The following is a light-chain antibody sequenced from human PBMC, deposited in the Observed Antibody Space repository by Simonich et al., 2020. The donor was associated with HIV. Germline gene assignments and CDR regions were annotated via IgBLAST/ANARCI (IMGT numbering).Light chain of an antibody. J-gene: IGKJ4*01. CDR3: QQRSNWPLT. CDR2: DAS. Sequence: EVVLTQSPATLSLSPGERATLSCRASQSVNRYLAWYQAKPAQAPRLLIYDASNGATGIPARFSGSGSGTDFTLTISSLEPEDFAVYYCQQRSNWPLTFGGGTKVEIK. CDR1: QSVNRY. V-gene: IGKV3-11*01.